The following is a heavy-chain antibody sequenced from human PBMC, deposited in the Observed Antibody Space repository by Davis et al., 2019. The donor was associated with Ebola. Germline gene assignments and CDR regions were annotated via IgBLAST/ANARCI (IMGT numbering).Heavy chain of an antibody. CDR3: ARTSIVGTTTTASDI. D-gene: IGHD1-26*01. J-gene: IGHJ3*02. Sequence: AASVKVSCKASGYNFKNFAISWVRQAPGQGLEWMGWISAYNGNTNYAQKVQGRVTMTTDTSTGTDYLDLRSLRSDDTAVYFCARTSIVGTTTTASDIWGQGTKVTVSS. CDR2: ISAYNGNT. CDR1: GYNFKNFA. V-gene: IGHV1-18*01.